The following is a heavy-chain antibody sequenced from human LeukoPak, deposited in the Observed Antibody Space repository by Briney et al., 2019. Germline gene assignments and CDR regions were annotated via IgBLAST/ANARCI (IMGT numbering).Heavy chain of an antibody. Sequence: GGSLRLSCAASGFTFSSYEMNWVRQAPGKGLEWVSYINSSGSTIYYADSVKGRFTISRDNAKNSLYLQMNSLRAEDTAVYYCARTGYYYGSGSYAGSGPWGPGTLVNGSS. CDR1: GFTFSSYE. D-gene: IGHD3-10*01. CDR3: ARTGYYYGSGSYAGSGP. V-gene: IGHV3-48*03. CDR2: INSSGSTI. J-gene: IGHJ5*02.